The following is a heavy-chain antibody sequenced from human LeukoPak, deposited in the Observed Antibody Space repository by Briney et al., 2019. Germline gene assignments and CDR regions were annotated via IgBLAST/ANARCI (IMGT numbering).Heavy chain of an antibody. V-gene: IGHV1-2*02. CDR1: GYTFTDYY. Sequence: ASVKVSCKASGYTFTDYYIQWVRQAPGQGLEWMGWINPNSGGTNYAQKFQGRVTMTRDTSITTAYMELSRLRAEDTALYYCAKDMDGSPQNYFDYWGQGTLVTVSS. J-gene: IGHJ4*02. CDR2: INPNSGGT. CDR3: AKDMDGSPQNYFDY. D-gene: IGHD3-10*01.